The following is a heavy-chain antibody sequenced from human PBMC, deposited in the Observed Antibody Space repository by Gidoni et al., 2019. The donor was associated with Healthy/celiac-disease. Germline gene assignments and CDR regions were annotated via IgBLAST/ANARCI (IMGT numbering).Heavy chain of an antibody. CDR2: IIPIFGTA. V-gene: IGHV1-69*01. Sequence: QVQLVQSGAEVKKPGSSVKVSCKASGGTFSSSAISWVRQAPGQGLEWMGGIIPIFGTANYAQKFQGRVTITADESTSTAYMELSSLRSEDTAVYYCARRRGGRQQLVPNWFDPWGQGTLVTVSS. CDR3: ARRRGGRQQLVPNWFDP. D-gene: IGHD6-13*01. CDR1: GGTFSSSA. J-gene: IGHJ5*02.